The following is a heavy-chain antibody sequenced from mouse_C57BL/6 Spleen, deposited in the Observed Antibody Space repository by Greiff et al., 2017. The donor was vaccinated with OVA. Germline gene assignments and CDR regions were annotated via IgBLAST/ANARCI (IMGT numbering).Heavy chain of an antibody. D-gene: IGHD3-2*02. CDR1: GYAFSSSW. V-gene: IGHV1-82*01. J-gene: IGHJ3*01. CDR3: ARWSSGSFAY. Sequence: LVESGPELVKPGASVKISCKASGYAFSSSWMNWVKQRPGKGLEWIGRIYPGDGDTNYNGKFKGKATLTADKSSSTAYMQLSSLTSEDSAVYFCARWSSGSFAYWGQGTLVTVSA. CDR2: IYPGDGDT.